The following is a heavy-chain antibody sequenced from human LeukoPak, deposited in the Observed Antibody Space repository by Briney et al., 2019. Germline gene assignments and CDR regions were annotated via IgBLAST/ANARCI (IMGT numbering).Heavy chain of an antibody. D-gene: IGHD3/OR15-3a*01. V-gene: IGHV3-33*08. CDR1: GFTFSDYG. J-gene: IGHJ1*01. CDR2: IWSFGTHK. Sequence: GGSLRLSCAASGFTFSDYGMHWVRQASGKGLEWLAVIWSFGTHKYYADSVKGRFTISRDDSESTLYLQMDGLRADGTAMYFCATAKAGTWYYQHWGQGAKVIVSS. CDR3: ATAKAGTWYYQH.